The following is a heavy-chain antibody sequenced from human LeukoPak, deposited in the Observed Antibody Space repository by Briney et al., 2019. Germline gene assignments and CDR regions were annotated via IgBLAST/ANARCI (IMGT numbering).Heavy chain of an antibody. CDR1: GFTSSSYS. D-gene: IGHD5-18*01. CDR3: ARDGYSYGHVPYYFDY. Sequence: GGSLRLSCAASGFTSSSYSMNWVRQAPGKGLEWVSSISSSSSYIYYADSVKGRFTISRDKAKKSLYLQMNSLRAEDTAVYYCARDGYSYGHVPYYFDYWGQGTLVTVSS. V-gene: IGHV3-21*01. J-gene: IGHJ4*02. CDR2: ISSSSSYI.